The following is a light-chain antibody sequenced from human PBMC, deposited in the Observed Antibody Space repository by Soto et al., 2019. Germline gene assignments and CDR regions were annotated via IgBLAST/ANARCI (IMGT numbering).Light chain of an antibody. CDR1: QSVGSG. J-gene: IGKJ2*01. V-gene: IGKV3-15*01. CDR2: GAS. Sequence: EIVMTQSPATLSVSPGERATLSCRASQSVGSGLSWYQQKPDQAPRLLIYGASTRATGIPARFSGSGSGTEFTLTISSLQSEDSAVYYCQQYNSWPPYTFGQGTKVDIK. CDR3: QQYNSWPPYT.